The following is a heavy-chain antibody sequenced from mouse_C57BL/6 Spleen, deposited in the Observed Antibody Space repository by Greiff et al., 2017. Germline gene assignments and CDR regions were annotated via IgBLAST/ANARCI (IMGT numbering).Heavy chain of an antibody. Sequence: EVQLQQSGAELVRPGASVKLSCTASGFNFKDYCMHWVKQRPEQGLEWIGKIDPEDGDTEYAPKFKGKATMTTDTSSNTAYLQLSSLTSEDTAVYYCTTQTAHATPYYFDDWGQGTTLTVSS. D-gene: IGHD3-2*02. CDR2: IDPEDGDT. CDR1: GFNFKDYC. J-gene: IGHJ2*01. CDR3: TTQTAHATPYYFDD. V-gene: IGHV14-1*01.